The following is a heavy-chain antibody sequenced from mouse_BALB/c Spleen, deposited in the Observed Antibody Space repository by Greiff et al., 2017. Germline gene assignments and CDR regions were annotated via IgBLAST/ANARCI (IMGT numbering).Heavy chain of an antibody. CDR1: GYTFTSYW. V-gene: IGHV1-87*01. D-gene: IGHD2-2*01. CDR3: ARSEGGYPYYFDY. CDR2: IYPGDGDT. Sequence: VQLQQSGAELARPGASVKLSCKASGYTFTSYWMQWVKQRPGQGLEWIGAIYPGDGDTRYTQKFKGKATLTADKSSSTAYMQLSSLASEDSAVYYCARSEGGYPYYFDYWGQGTTLTVSS. J-gene: IGHJ2*01.